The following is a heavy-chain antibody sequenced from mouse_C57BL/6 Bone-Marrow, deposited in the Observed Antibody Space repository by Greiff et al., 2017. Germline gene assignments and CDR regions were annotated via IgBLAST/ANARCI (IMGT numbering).Heavy chain of an antibody. D-gene: IGHD2-2*01. V-gene: IGHV1-64*01. CDR2: IHPNSGST. CDR1: GYTFTSYW. J-gene: IGHJ1*03. Sequence: VQLQQPGAELVKPGASVKLSCKASGYTFTSYWMHWVKQRPGQGLEWIGMIHPNSGSTNYNEKFKSKATLTVDKSSSTAYMQLSSLTSEDSAVYYCARYGSYWDFDVWGTGTTVTVSS. CDR3: ARYGSYWDFDV.